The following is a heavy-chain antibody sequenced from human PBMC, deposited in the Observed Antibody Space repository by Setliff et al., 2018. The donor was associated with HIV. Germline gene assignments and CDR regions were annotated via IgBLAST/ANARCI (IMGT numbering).Heavy chain of an antibody. CDR3: ASSRYYNFWSGYSAFDY. CDR2: IYPGDSDT. Sequence: PGESLKISCKGSGYSFTSYWIGWVRQMPGKGLEWMGIIYPGDSDTRYSPSFQGQVSISADKSISTAYLQWNSLKTSDTAMYYCASSRYYNFWSGYSAFDYWGQGTLVTVSS. CDR1: GYSFTSYW. J-gene: IGHJ4*02. D-gene: IGHD3-3*01. V-gene: IGHV5-51*01.